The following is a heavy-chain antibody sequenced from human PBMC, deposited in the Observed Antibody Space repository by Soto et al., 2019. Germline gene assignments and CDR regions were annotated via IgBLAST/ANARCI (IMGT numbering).Heavy chain of an antibody. D-gene: IGHD2-8*02. CDR1: GYTFTSHD. J-gene: IGHJ6*03. V-gene: IGHV1-8*01. CDR3: ARRRHYWLQGSPYMDV. Sequence: ASVKVSCKASGYTFTSHDINWVRQATGQGLEWMGWMNPNSGNTGYAQKFQGRVTMTRNTSISTAYMELSSLRSEDTAVYYCARRRHYWLQGSPYMDVWGKGTTVTVSS. CDR2: MNPNSGNT.